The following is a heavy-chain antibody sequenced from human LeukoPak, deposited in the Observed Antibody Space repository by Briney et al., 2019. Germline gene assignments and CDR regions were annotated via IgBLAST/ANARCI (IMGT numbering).Heavy chain of an antibody. CDR1: GFTFTNAW. CDR3: STLTSRGLSDS. J-gene: IGHJ4*02. V-gene: IGHV3-15*07. Sequence: GGSLRLSCAASGFTFTNAWMNWVRQAPGKGLEWFGRIKSKADGETIDYGAPVKGRFTFSRDDSKNMLYLQMNSLKSEDTAVYYCSTLTSRGLSDSWGQGTLVTVSS. D-gene: IGHD1-20*01. CDR2: IKSKADGETI.